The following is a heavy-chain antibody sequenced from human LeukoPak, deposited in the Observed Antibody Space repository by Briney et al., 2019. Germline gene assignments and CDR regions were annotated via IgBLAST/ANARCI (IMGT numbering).Heavy chain of an antibody. CDR3: ARAPVGATGDAFDI. J-gene: IGHJ3*02. D-gene: IGHD1-26*01. CDR2: ISSSGSTI. Sequence: GGSLRLSRAASGFTFSSYEMNWVRQAPGKGLEWVSYISSSGSTIYYADSVKGRFTISRDNAKNSLYLQMNSLRAEDTAVYYCARAPVGATGDAFDIWGQGTMVSVSS. V-gene: IGHV3-48*03. CDR1: GFTFSSYE.